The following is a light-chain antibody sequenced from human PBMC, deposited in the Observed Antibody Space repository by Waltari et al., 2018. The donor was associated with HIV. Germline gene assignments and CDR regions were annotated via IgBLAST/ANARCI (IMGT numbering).Light chain of an antibody. CDR1: SSDIGLYNF. Sequence: QSALTQPPSASGSPGQSVTISCAGTSSDIGLYNFVSWYQHHPGKAPKLMISDVSRRPSGVPDRLSGSKSGNTASLTVSGLQADDEATYYCFSYAGNNFLLFGGGTKLTVL. CDR2: DVS. V-gene: IGLV2-8*01. CDR3: FSYAGNNFLL. J-gene: IGLJ2*01.